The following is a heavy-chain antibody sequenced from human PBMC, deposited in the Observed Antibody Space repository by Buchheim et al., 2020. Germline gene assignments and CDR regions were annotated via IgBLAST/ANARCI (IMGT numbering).Heavy chain of an antibody. Sequence: QVQLVQSGAEVKKPGASVKVSCKASGYTFTGYYMHWVRQAPGQGLEWMGWINPNSGGTNYAQKFQGWVTMTRDTSISTAIMELSRLISDDTAVYYGARGDDILTGYYNSEFDYWGQGTL. J-gene: IGHJ4*02. CDR1: GYTFTGYY. V-gene: IGHV1-2*04. CDR2: INPNSGGT. D-gene: IGHD3-9*01. CDR3: ARGDDILTGYYNSEFDY.